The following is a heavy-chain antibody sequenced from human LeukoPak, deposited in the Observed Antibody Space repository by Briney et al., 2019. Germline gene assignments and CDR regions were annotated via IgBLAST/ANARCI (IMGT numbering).Heavy chain of an antibody. CDR1: GFTFSNYS. CDR3: ARSCDGDCYSDY. V-gene: IGHV3-21*01. CDR2: IGSTSHFR. D-gene: IGHD2-21*02. Sequence: NPGGSLRLSCAASGFTFSNYSMNWVRQAPGKGLEWVSSIGSTSHFRYYADSLKGRATISRDDAKNSLYLQMSSLRVEDTAVYYCARSCDGDCYSDYWGQGTLVTVSS. J-gene: IGHJ4*02.